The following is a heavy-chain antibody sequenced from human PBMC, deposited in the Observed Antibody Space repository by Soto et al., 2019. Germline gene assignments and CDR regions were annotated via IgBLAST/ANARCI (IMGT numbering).Heavy chain of an antibody. J-gene: IGHJ5*02. CDR1: GASMSSYY. CDR3: ASTARVFAS. V-gene: IGHV4-4*09. Sequence: KTSETLSLTCTVSGASMSSYYWSWIRQPPGKGLECIGYIYTSGDINYSPSLKSRATISLDTSKNQFSLNLRSVTAADTAVYYCASTARVFASWGQGILVTVSS. CDR2: IYTSGDI. D-gene: IGHD5-18*01.